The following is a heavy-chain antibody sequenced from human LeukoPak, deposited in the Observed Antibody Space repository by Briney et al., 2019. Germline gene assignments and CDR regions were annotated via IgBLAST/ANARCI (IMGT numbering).Heavy chain of an antibody. CDR3: ARGLRSNRGMATIFERLSGSEDY. J-gene: IGHJ4*02. V-gene: IGHV1-2*06. Sequence: ASVKVSCKASGYTFTGYYMHWVRQAPGQGLEWMGRINPNSGGTNYAQKFQGRVTMTRDTSISTAYMELSRLRSDDTAVYYCARGLRSNRGMATIFERLSGSEDYWGQGTLVTVSS. CDR2: INPNSGGT. CDR1: GYTFTGYY. D-gene: IGHD5-24*01.